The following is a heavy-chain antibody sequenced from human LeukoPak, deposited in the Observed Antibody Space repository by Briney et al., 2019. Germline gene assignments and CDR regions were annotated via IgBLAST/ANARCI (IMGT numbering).Heavy chain of an antibody. CDR1: GGSISSYY. CDR2: IYYSGST. J-gene: IGHJ6*03. V-gene: IGHV4-59*12. CDR3: ARGVNDFWSGYYPVGDYYYYYMDV. Sequence: SETLSLTCTVSGGSISSYYWSWIRQPPGKGLEWIGYIYYSGSTNYNPSLKSRVTISVDTSKNQFSLKLSSVTAADTAVYYCARGVNDFWSGYYPVGDYYYYYMDVWGKGTTVTVSS. D-gene: IGHD3-3*01.